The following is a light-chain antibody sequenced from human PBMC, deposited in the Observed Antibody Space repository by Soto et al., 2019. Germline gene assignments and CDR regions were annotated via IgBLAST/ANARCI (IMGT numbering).Light chain of an antibody. CDR1: GSDVGGYDY. CDR2: EVS. CDR3: SSFRSSSTLPYV. V-gene: IGLV2-14*01. J-gene: IGLJ1*01. Sequence: QSALTQPASVSGSPGQSITISCTGTGSDVGGYDYVSWYQQYPGKAPKLIIYEVSNRPSGVSNRFSGSKSGNTASLSISGLRAEDEADYYCSSFRSSSTLPYVFGTGTKVTVL.